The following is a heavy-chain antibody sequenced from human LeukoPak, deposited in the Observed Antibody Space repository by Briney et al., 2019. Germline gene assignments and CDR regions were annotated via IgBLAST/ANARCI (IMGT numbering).Heavy chain of an antibody. CDR2: ISSSSYI. D-gene: IGHD1/OR15-1a*01. J-gene: IGHJ4*02. CDR3: ARELEHNSGVDY. Sequence: GGSLRLSCAASGFTFSSYSMNWVRQAPGKGLEWVSSISSSSYIYYADSVKGRFTTSRDNAKNSLYLQMNSLRAEDTAVYYCARELEHNSGVDYWGQGTLVNVSS. V-gene: IGHV3-21*01. CDR1: GFTFSSYS.